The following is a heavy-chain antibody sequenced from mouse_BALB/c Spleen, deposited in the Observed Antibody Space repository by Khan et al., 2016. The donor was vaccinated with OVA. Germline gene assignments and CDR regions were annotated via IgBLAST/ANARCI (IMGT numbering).Heavy chain of an antibody. J-gene: IGHJ3*01. D-gene: IGHD2-14*01. CDR3: VRDRAYYRSDGWFAY. Sequence: QVQLKQSGAELARPGASVKMSCKASGYTFTSYTIHWIKLRPGQGLEWIGYINPSNGYTNYNQKFKDTATLTADKSSTTAYMQLSSLTSDDSAVHNCVRDRAYYRSDGWFAYWGQGTLVTVSA. V-gene: IGHV1-4*01. CDR1: GYTFTSYT. CDR2: INPSNGYT.